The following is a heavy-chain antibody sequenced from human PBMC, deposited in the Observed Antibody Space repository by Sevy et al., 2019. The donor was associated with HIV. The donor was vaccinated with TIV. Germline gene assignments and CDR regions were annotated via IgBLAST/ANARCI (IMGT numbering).Heavy chain of an antibody. Sequence: SETLSLTCAVYGGSFSGYYWNWIRQSPGKGLEWIGEINHSGSTHYNPSLKSRFTISVDTSKNQFPLRLNAVTAADTAVYYCARAPPVVVVPGAPSWFDPWGQGTLVTVSS. CDR3: ARAPPVVVVPGAPSWFDP. J-gene: IGHJ5*02. CDR2: INHSGST. CDR1: GGSFSGYY. D-gene: IGHD2-2*01. V-gene: IGHV4-34*01.